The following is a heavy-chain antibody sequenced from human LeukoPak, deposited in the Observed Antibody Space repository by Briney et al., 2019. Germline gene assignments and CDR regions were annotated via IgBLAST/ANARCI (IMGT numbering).Heavy chain of an antibody. CDR3: ARVTGYSAFDY. D-gene: IGHD3-9*01. CDR1: GFTFSSYW. J-gene: IGHJ4*02. CDR2: INVDGSTT. V-gene: IGHV3-74*01. Sequence: PGGSLRLSCAASGFTFSSYWTHWARQAPGKGLVWVSHINVDGSTTSYADSVKGRSTISRDNAKNTLYLQMNSLRPEDTAVYYCARVTGYSAFDYWGQGTLVTVSS.